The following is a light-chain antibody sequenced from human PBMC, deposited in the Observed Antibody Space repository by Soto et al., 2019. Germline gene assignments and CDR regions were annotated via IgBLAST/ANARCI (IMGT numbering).Light chain of an antibody. CDR1: QGIASW. V-gene: IGKV1-12*01. J-gene: IGKJ3*01. CDR3: QQAYSYPYT. CDR2: DTS. Sequence: DIQMTQSPSSVSASVGDRVTITCRASQGIASWLAWYQQKPGKAPKLLIYDTSRLQSGVPSRFSGSGSGTDFTLTISSLQPADFGTYFCQQAYSYPYTFGHGTKVDIK.